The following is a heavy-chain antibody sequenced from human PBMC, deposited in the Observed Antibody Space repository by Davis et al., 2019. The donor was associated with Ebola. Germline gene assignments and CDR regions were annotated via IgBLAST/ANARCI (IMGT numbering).Heavy chain of an antibody. CDR3: ATSRITIFGVVITTRVAFDI. J-gene: IGHJ3*02. CDR2: INRDGSTT. V-gene: IGHV3-74*03. CDR1: GFTFSSYW. Sequence: HTGGSLRLSCAASGFTFSSYWMHWVRQAPGKGLVWVSCINRDGSTTTYADSVKGRFTISRDNAKNSLYLQMNSLRAEDTAVYYCATSRITIFGVVITTRVAFDIWGQGTMVTVSS. D-gene: IGHD3-3*01.